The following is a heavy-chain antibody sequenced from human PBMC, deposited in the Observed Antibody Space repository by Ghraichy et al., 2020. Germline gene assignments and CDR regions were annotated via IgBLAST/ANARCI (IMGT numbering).Heavy chain of an antibody. Sequence: ASVKVSCKASGYTFTSYAINWVRQARGQGLEWMGWINTNTGNPTYAQGFAGRFVFSLDTSVSTAYLQISSLKPEDTAVYYCARASDIVVVIPATRRGPFDYWGQGTLVTVSS. J-gene: IGHJ4*02. CDR2: INTNTGNP. V-gene: IGHV7-4-1*02. CDR1: GYTFTSYA. D-gene: IGHD2-15*01. CDR3: ARASDIVVVIPATRRGPFDY.